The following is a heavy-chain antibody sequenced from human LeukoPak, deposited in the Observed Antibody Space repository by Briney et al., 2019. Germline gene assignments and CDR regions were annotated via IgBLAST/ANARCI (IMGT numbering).Heavy chain of an antibody. CDR2: ISGSGSTM. V-gene: IGHV3-11*01. D-gene: IGHD4-17*01. CDR3: ARTPGLHDYGY. J-gene: IGHJ4*02. CDR1: GFTFSDYY. Sequence: GGSLRLSCAASGFTFSDYYMIWIRQAPGKGLEWVSYISGSGSTMYDADSVKGRFTISRDNSKNTLYLQMNSLRAEDTAVYYCARTPGLHDYGYWGQGTLVTVSS.